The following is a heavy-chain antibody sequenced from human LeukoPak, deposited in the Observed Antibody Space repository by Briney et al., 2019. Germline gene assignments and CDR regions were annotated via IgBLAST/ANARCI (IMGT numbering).Heavy chain of an antibody. J-gene: IGHJ5*02. CDR3: ARAYSSSWYCNWFDP. CDR1: GYSISSGYY. D-gene: IGHD6-13*01. CDR2: IYHSGST. Sequence: SETLSLTCTVSGYSISSGYYWGWIRPPPGKGLEWIGSIYHSGSTYYNPSLKSRVTISVDTSKNQFSLKLSSVTAADTAVYYCARAYSSSWYCNWFDPWGQGTLVTVSS. V-gene: IGHV4-38-2*02.